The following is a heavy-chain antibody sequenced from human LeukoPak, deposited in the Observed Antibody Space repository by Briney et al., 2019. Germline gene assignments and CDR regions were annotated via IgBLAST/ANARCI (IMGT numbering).Heavy chain of an antibody. J-gene: IGHJ4*02. CDR1: GFSFSDHY. CDR2: IKNKANSYGT. Sequence: PGGSLRLSCAASGFSFSDHYMGRVRLAPGKGLEWVGRIKNKANSYGTDYAASVKGRFTLSRDDSKDSLYLQMDSLRSEDTALYYCTRVLLGAATRYFDYWGQGTLVTVSS. CDR3: TRVLLGAATRYFDY. D-gene: IGHD1-26*01. V-gene: IGHV3-72*01.